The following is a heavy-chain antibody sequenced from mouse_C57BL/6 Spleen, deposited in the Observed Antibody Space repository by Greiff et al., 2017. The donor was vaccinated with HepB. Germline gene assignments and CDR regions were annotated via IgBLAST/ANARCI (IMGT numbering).Heavy chain of an antibody. V-gene: IGHV1-4*01. D-gene: IGHD1-1*01. Sequence: VQLQQSGAELARPGASVKMSCKASGYTFTSYTMHWVKQRPGQGLEWIGYINPSSGYTKYNQKFKDKATLTADKSSSTAYMQLSSLTSEDSAVYYCATPYYGSSHWYFDVWGTGTTVTVSS. CDR1: GYTFTSYT. CDR2: INPSSGYT. CDR3: ATPYYGSSHWYFDV. J-gene: IGHJ1*03.